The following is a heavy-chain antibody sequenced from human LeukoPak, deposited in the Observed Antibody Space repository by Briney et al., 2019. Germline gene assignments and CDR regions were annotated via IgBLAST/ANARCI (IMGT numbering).Heavy chain of an antibody. CDR2: IIPILGIA. V-gene: IGHV1-69*04. CDR3: ARSLGGSYVFPYYFDC. CDR1: GCTFSSYA. J-gene: IGHJ4*02. D-gene: IGHD1-26*01. Sequence: ASVTVSCKASGCTFSSYAISWVRQPPGQGLEWTGRIIPILGIANYAQKFQGRVTITADKSTSTAYMELSSLRSEDTAVYYCARSLGGSYVFPYYFDCWGQGTLVTVSS.